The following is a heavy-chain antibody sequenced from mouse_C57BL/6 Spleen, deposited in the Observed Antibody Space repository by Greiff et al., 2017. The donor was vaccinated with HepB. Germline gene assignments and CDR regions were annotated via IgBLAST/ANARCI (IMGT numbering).Heavy chain of an antibody. D-gene: IGHD2-3*01. V-gene: IGHV5-6*01. Sequence: VQLKESGGDLVKPGGSLKLSCAASGFTFSSYGMSWVRQTPDKRLEWVATISSGGSYTYYPDSVKGRFTISRDNAKNTLYLQMSSLKSGDTAMYYCARHDGYYDYWGQGTTLTVAS. CDR2: ISSGGSYT. CDR1: GFTFSSYG. J-gene: IGHJ2*01. CDR3: ARHDGYYDY.